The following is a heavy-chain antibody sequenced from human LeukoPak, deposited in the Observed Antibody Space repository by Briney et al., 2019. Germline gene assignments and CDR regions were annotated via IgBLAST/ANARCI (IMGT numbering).Heavy chain of an antibody. CDR2: IYHSRYT. J-gene: IGHJ4*02. CDR3: ASNHYGSGSYDFDY. Sequence: SETLSLTCAVSGGSISSNNWWSWIRQPPGKGLEWIGEIYHSRYTNYNPSLKSRVTISADQSENQLSLQLSSVTAADTAVYYCASNHYGSGSYDFDYWGQGTLVTVSS. D-gene: IGHD3-10*01. CDR1: GGSISSNNW. V-gene: IGHV4-4*02.